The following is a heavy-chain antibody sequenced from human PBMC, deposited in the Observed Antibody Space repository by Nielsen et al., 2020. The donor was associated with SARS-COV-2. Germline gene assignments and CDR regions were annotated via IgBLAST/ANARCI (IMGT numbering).Heavy chain of an antibody. V-gene: IGHV3-23*01. D-gene: IGHD3-3*01. CDR2: ISGSGGST. CDR3: ARDSNHYDFWSGYYTGMGYFDY. Sequence: WIRQPPGKGLEWVSAISGSGGSTYYADSVKGRFTISRDNSKNTLYLQMNSLRAEDTAVYYCARDSNHYDFWSGYYTGMGYFDYWGQGTLVTVSS. J-gene: IGHJ4*02.